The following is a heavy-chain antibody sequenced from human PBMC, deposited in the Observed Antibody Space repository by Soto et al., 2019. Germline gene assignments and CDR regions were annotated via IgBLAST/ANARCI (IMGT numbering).Heavy chain of an antibody. CDR1: GLIVSNNY. D-gene: IGHD5-12*01. CDR3: AREEIVADAFEI. V-gene: IGHV3-53*01. CDR2: VYVDGTA. J-gene: IGHJ3*02. Sequence: EVQLVESGGGLIQPGGSLRLSCAASGLIVSNNYMTWVRQAPGKGLEWVAVVYVDGTANYADSVKGRFSISRDNSKNTVYLQMSTLRVEDTAMYYCAREEIVADAFEIWGQGTMVTISS.